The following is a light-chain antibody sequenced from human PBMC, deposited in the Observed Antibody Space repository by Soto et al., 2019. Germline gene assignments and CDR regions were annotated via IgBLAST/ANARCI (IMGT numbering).Light chain of an antibody. CDR2: EVS. CDR3: CSYAGSSTFV. CDR1: SSDVGSFNL. Sequence: QSVLTQPASVSGSPGQSITISCTGTSSDVGSFNLVSWYQQHPGTAPKLMIYEVSERPSGVSNRFSGSKSVNTASLTISGLQAEDEADYYCCSYAGSSTFVFGTGTKVTVL. J-gene: IGLJ1*01. V-gene: IGLV2-23*02.